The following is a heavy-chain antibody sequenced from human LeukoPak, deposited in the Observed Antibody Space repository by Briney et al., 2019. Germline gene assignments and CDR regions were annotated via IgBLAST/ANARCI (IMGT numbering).Heavy chain of an antibody. D-gene: IGHD3-16*01. J-gene: IGHJ4*02. CDR2: IIPIFGTA. CDR1: GGTFSSYA. CDR3: ASTSWGSYYFDY. V-gene: IGHV1-69*13. Sequence: ASVTVSCKASGGTFSSYAISWVRQAPGQGLEWMGGIIPIFGTANYAQKFQGRVTITADESTSTAYMELSSLRSEDTAVYYCASTSWGSYYFDYWGQGTLVTVSS.